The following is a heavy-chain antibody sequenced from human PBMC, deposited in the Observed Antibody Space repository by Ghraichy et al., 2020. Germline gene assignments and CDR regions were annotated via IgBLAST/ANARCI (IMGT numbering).Heavy chain of an antibody. V-gene: IGHV3-7*01. CDR3: AREGDFWSGYYLAY. CDR1: GFTFSSYW. CDR2: IKQDGSEK. Sequence: GESLNISCAASGFTFSSYWMSWVRQAPGKGLEWVANIKQDGSEKYYVDSVKGRFTISRDNAKNSLYLQMNSLRAEDTAVYYCAREGDFWSGYYLAYWGQGTLVTVSS. D-gene: IGHD3-3*01. J-gene: IGHJ4*02.